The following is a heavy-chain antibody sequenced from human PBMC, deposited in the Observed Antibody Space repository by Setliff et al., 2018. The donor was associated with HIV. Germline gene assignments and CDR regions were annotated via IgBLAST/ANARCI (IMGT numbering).Heavy chain of an antibody. CDR1: GGSISSTTYW. J-gene: IGHJ3*02. CDR2: IYYNGNT. D-gene: IGHD5-18*01. CDR3: AKRPGYGYPFHI. V-gene: IGHV4-39*01. Sequence: ETLSLTCTVSGGSISSTTYWWGWIRQPPGKGLEWIGTIYYNGNTFYDPSLKSRVTTSIDMSKNQFSLKLISVAAADTAVYYCAKRPGYGYPFHIWGQGTMVTVSS.